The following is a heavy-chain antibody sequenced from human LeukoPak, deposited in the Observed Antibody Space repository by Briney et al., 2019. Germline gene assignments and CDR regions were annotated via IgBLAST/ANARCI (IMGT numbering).Heavy chain of an antibody. J-gene: IGHJ4*02. CDR2: IWYDGSNK. D-gene: IGHD6-13*01. Sequence: GGSLRLSCAASGFTFSSYGMHWVRQAPGKGLEWVAVIWYDGSNKYYADSVKGRFTISRDNSKNTLYLQMNSLRAEDTAVYYCAKDGDSSSSSDYWGQGTPVTVSS. CDR3: AKDGDSSSSSDY. CDR1: GFTFSSYG. V-gene: IGHV3-33*06.